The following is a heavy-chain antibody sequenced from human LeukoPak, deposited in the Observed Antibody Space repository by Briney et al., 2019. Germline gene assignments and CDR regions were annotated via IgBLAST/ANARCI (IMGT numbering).Heavy chain of an antibody. V-gene: IGHV3-48*03. CDR1: GFTFSSYE. Sequence: GGSLRLSCAPSGFTFSSYEMSWVRQAPGKGLEWLSHIGTSGRPTLYADSVRGRFTISRDNAENSLSLQMNSLRAEDTAFYYCAGGYGSGSYSAWGQGTLVTVSS. CDR3: AGGYGSGSYSA. CDR2: IGTSGRPT. D-gene: IGHD3-10*01. J-gene: IGHJ5*02.